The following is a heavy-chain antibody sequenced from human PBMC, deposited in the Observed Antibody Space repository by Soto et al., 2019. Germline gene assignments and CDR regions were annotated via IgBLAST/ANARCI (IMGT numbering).Heavy chain of an antibody. V-gene: IGHV3-30*18. Sequence: QVQLVESGGGVVQPGRSLRLSCAASGFTFSSYGMHWVHQAPGKGLEWVAVISYDGSNKYYADSVKGRFTISRDNSKNTLYLQMNSLRAEDTAVYYCAKDQRITIFGVVIYYYYMDVWGKGTTVTVSS. CDR1: GFTFSSYG. J-gene: IGHJ6*03. CDR3: AKDQRITIFGVVIYYYYMDV. CDR2: ISYDGSNK. D-gene: IGHD3-3*01.